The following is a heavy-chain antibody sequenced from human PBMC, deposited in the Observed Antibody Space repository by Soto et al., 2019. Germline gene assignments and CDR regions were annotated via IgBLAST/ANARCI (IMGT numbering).Heavy chain of an antibody. CDR1: GGSITRGGYY. CDR3: ARGPLSYSSSWLRWFDP. CDR2: IYYSGST. Sequence: SETLSLTCTVSGGSITRGGYYWSWIRQPPGKGLEWIGYIYYSGSTNYNPSLKSRVTISVDTSKNQFSLKLSSVTAADTAVYYCARGPLSYSSSWLRWFDPWGQGTLVTVSS. J-gene: IGHJ5*02. D-gene: IGHD6-13*01. V-gene: IGHV4-61*08.